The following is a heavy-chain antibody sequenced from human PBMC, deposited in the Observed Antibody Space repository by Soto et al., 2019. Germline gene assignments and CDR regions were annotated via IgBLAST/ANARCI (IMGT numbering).Heavy chain of an antibody. CDR2: ININSGTI. CDR1: GFTLSSYD. V-gene: IGHV3-48*03. D-gene: IGHD4-17*01. J-gene: IGHJ6*02. Sequence: PWGSLRLSCAASGFTLSSYDMDWVRKDPGKGLEWVPYININSGTIHYADSVKGRFTISRDNAKNSLYLQMDSLRAEDTAVYFCARDGTTGTTNYHYAMDVWGQGTTVTVSS. CDR3: ARDGTTGTTNYHYAMDV.